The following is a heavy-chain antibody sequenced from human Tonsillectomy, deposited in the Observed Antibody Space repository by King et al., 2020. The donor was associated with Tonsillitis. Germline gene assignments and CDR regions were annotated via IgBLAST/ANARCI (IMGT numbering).Heavy chain of an antibody. CDR3: ARDHPVGVTTSSDYYYYGMDV. CDR2: IYYSGST. V-gene: IGHV4-59*01. Sequence: QLQESGPGLVKPSETLSLTCTVSGGSISSYYWSWIRQPPGKGLEWIGYIYYSGSTNYNPSLKSRVTISVDTSKNQFSLKLSSVTAADTAVYYCARDHPVGVTTSSDYYYYGMDVWGQGTTVTVSS. D-gene: IGHD4-17*01. CDR1: GGSISSYY. J-gene: IGHJ6*02.